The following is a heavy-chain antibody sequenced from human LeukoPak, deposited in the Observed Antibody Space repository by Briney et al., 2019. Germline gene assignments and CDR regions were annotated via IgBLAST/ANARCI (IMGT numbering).Heavy chain of an antibody. D-gene: IGHD1-26*01. V-gene: IGHV3-23*01. J-gene: IGHJ4*02. CDR3: AKHVVGIEGYFDY. CDR1: GFTFSSYA. Sequence: PGGSLGLSCAASGFTFSSYAMSWVRQAPGKGLEWVSAISGSGGSTYYADSVKGRFTISRDNSKNTLYLQMNSLRAEDTAVYYCAKHVVGIEGYFDYWGQGTLVTVSS. CDR2: ISGSGGST.